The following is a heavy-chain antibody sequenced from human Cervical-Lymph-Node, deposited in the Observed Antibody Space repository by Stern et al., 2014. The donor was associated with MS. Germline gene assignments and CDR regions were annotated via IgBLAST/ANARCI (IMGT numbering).Heavy chain of an antibody. CDR1: GFSLSTSGMC. D-gene: IGHD3-3*01. Sequence: QVTLRESGPALVKPTQTLTLTCTFSGFSLSTSGMCVSWIRQPPGKAPEWLALIAWCDDKYYITSLKTRLTVSKDTSKNQVVLTMTNMDPVDTATYYCARMMGRSGYYGSYYYHGMDVWGQGTTVTVSS. V-gene: IGHV2-70*01. CDR3: ARMMGRSGYYGSYYYHGMDV. J-gene: IGHJ6*02. CDR2: IAWCDDK.